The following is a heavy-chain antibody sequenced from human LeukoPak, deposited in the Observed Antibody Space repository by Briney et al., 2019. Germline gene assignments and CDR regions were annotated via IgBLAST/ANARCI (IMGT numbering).Heavy chain of an antibody. CDR3: ARHRSHHGWFDP. Sequence: PSETLSLTCTVSGDSISSSGYCWSWIRQPPGRGLEFVGCLYFSGSTYYNPSLNGRVTISVDTSKNQFSLNLYSMTAADTALYFCARHRSHHGWFDPWGQGTLVTVSS. J-gene: IGHJ5*02. V-gene: IGHV4-39*01. D-gene: IGHD2-8*01. CDR1: GDSISSSGYC. CDR2: LYFSGST.